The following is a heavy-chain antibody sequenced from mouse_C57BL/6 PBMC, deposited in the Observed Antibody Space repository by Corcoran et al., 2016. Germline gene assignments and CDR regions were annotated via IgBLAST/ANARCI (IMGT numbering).Heavy chain of an antibody. V-gene: IGHV1-19*01. J-gene: IGHJ2*01. Sequence: EVQLQQSGPVLVKPGASVKMSCKASGYTFTDYYMNWVKQSHGKSLEWIGVINPYNGGTSYNQKFKGKATLTVDKSSSTAYMELNSLTSEDSAVYYCARYGGNGGYYCDYWGQGTTLTVSS. CDR2: INPYNGGT. CDR1: GYTFTDYY. D-gene: IGHD1-1*02. CDR3: ARYGGNGGYYCDY.